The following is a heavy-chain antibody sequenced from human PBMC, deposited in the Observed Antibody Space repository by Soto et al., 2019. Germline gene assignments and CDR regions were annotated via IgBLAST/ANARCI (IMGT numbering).Heavy chain of an antibody. D-gene: IGHD5-12*01. CDR1: GGSISSGGYY. J-gene: IGHJ5*02. V-gene: IGHV4-31*03. CDR3: AREGRVANWFDP. Sequence: PSETLSLTCTVSGGSISSGGYYWSWIRQHPGKGLEWIGYIYYSGSTYYNPSLKSRVTISVDTSKNQFSLKLSSVTAADTAVYYCAREGRVANWFDPWGQGTLVTVSS. CDR2: IYYSGST.